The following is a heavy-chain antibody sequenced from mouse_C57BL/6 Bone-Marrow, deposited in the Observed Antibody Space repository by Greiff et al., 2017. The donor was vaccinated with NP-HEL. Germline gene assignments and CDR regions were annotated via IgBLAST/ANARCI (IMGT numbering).Heavy chain of an antibody. Sequence: VQLKESGAELVRPGASVKLSCTASGFNIKDDYMHWVKQRPEQGLEWIGWIDPENGDTEYASKFQGKATITADTSSNTAYLQLSSLTSEDTAVYYCTTGRLYYYGSSYFDYWGQGTTLTVSS. CDR2: IDPENGDT. J-gene: IGHJ2*01. D-gene: IGHD1-1*01. CDR1: GFNIKDDY. V-gene: IGHV14-4*01. CDR3: TTGRLYYYGSSYFDY.